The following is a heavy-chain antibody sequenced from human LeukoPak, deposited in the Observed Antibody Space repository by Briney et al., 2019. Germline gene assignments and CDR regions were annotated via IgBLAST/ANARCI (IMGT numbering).Heavy chain of an antibody. CDR1: GGTFSSYA. Sequence: ASVKVSCKASGGTFSSYAINWVRQAPGQGLEWMGRINPNSGGTNYAQKFQGRVTMTRDTSISTAYMELSRLRSDDTAVYYCARLVVPAAMSDYWGQGTLVTVSS. J-gene: IGHJ4*02. CDR3: ARLVVPAAMSDY. D-gene: IGHD2-2*01. V-gene: IGHV1-2*06. CDR2: INPNSGGT.